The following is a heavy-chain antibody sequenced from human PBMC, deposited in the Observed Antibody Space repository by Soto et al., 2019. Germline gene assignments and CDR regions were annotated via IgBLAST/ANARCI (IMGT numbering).Heavy chain of an antibody. D-gene: IGHD3-22*01. V-gene: IGHV3-7*01. CDR1: GFTFSSDW. CDR2: IKQDGSEK. J-gene: IGHJ4*02. CDR3: ARVRGGLIVGPVDY. Sequence: GGSLILSCAASGFTFSSDWMSWVRQAPGKGLEWVANIKQDGSEKYYVDSVKGRFTISRDNAKNSLYLQMNSLRAEDTAVYYCARVRGGLIVGPVDYWGQGTLVTVSS.